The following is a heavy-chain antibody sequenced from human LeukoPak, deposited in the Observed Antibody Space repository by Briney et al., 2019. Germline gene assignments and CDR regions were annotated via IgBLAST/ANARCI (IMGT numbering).Heavy chain of an antibody. CDR2: IYYSGST. Sequence: SETLSLTCTVSGDSISSYYWSWIRQPPGKGLEWMGYIYYSGSTNYNPALKSRVTISVDTSKNQFSLKLSSVTAADTAVYYCAKTEPGIAAAGANWFDPWGQGTLVTVSS. CDR1: GDSISSYY. D-gene: IGHD6-13*01. J-gene: IGHJ5*02. V-gene: IGHV4-59*01. CDR3: AKTEPGIAAAGANWFDP.